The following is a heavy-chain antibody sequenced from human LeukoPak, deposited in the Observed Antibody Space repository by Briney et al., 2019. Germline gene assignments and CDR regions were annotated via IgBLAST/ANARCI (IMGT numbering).Heavy chain of an antibody. CDR3: AAVVRSGSPFDY. D-gene: IGHD6-25*01. Sequence: GGSLRLSCAASGFTFSSYWVHWVRQAPGRGLVWVSRINGDGSSTSYADSVKGRFTISRDNAKNTLYLQMTSLRVEDTAVYYCAAVVRSGSPFDYWGQGTLVTVSS. CDR2: INGDGSST. J-gene: IGHJ4*02. CDR1: GFTFSSYW. V-gene: IGHV3-74*01.